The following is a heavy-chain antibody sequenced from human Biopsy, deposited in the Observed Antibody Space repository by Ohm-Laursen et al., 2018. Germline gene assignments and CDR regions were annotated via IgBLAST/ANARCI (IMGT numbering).Heavy chain of an antibody. J-gene: IGHJ4*02. CDR2: IFKDGNT. V-gene: IGHV4-38-2*01. Sequence: SDTLSLTWAVSGYSISSDYRWGWIRQAPGKTLEWLGNIFKDGNTHYNPTLRSRLIISIDTSKNQISLMMTSVSGADTAVYFCARVGSGWAPFDKWGPGTLVTVSS. D-gene: IGHD6-19*01. CDR3: ARVGSGWAPFDK. CDR1: GYSISSDYR.